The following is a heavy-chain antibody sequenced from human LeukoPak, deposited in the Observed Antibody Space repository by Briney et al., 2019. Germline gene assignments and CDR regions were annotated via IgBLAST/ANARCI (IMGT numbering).Heavy chain of an antibody. D-gene: IGHD7-27*01. CDR2: IYYTET. CDR1: GGSVSNYY. V-gene: IGHV4-59*02. J-gene: IGHJ4*02. CDR3: ATRKLGDDY. Sequence: SETLSLTCTVSGGSVSNYYWSWIRQSPGKGLEWIGYIYYTETSYNPSLKSRVTISADTSKNQFSLKLYSVTAADTAVYYCATRKLGDDYWGQGTLVTVSS.